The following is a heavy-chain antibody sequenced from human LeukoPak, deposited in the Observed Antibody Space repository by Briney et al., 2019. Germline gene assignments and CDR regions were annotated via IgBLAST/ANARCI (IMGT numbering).Heavy chain of an antibody. V-gene: IGHV3-7*01. CDR3: VRDLGDYYDSSGIDY. J-gene: IGHJ4*02. CDR2: IKQDGSEK. Sequence: PGGSLRLSCAASGFTFSSYWMSWVRQAPGKGLEWVANIKQDGSEKYYVDSVKGRFTISRDNAKNSLYLQMNSLRAEDTAVYYCVRDLGDYYDSSGIDYWGQGTLVTVSS. CDR1: GFTFSSYW. D-gene: IGHD3-22*01.